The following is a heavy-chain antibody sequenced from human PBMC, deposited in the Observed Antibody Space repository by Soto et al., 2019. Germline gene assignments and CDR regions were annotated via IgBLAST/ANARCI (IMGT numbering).Heavy chain of an antibody. V-gene: IGHV3-15*01. D-gene: IGHD3-10*01. Sequence: EVQLVESRGGLVKPGGSLRLSCAASGFTFSNAWMSWVRQAPGKGLEWVGRIKSKTDGGTTDYAAPVKGRFTISRDDSKNTLYLQMNSLKTEDTAVYYCTTDLGPAMVRGSLDYWGQGTLVTVSS. J-gene: IGHJ4*02. CDR2: IKSKTDGGTT. CDR3: TTDLGPAMVRGSLDY. CDR1: GFTFSNAW.